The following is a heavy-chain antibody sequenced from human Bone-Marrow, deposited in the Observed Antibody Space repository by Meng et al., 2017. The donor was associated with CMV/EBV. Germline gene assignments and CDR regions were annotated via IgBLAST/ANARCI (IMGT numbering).Heavy chain of an antibody. Sequence: GESLKISCAVSGFIFSSYSMNWVRQAPGKGLEWVSSISSSGSTIYYADSVKGRFTISRDNAKNSLYLQMNSLRAEDTAVYYCAHIVVVNGGDAFDIWGQGTMVTVSS. D-gene: IGHD2-21*01. J-gene: IGHJ3*02. CDR1: GFIFSSYS. V-gene: IGHV3-48*04. CDR3: AHIVVVNGGDAFDI. CDR2: ISSSGSTI.